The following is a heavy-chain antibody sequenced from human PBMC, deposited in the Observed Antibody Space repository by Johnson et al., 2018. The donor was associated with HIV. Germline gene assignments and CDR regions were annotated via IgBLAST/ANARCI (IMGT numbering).Heavy chain of an antibody. J-gene: IGHJ3*02. CDR1: GFTFSSYA. V-gene: IGHV3-30*04. Sequence: QMQSVESGGGVVQPGRSLRLSCAASGFTFSSYAMHWVRQAPGKGLEWVAVVSYDGREKYYVDSVKGRFTISRDNAKNSLYLQMNSLRAEDTAVYYCARVMQADAFDIWGQGTMVTVSS. D-gene: IGHD2-8*01. CDR2: VSYDGREK. CDR3: ARVMQADAFDI.